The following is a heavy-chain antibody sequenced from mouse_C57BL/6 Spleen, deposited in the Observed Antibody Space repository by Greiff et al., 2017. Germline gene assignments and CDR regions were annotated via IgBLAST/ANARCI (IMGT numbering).Heavy chain of an antibody. CDR2: INPSTGGT. V-gene: IGHV1-42*01. Sequence: VQLQQSGPELVKPGASVKISCKASGYSFTGYYMNWVKQSPEKSLEWIGEINPSTGGTTYNQKFKAKATLTVDKSSSTAYMQLKSLTSEDSAVYYCARLEESGDYWYFDVWGTGTTVTVSS. D-gene: IGHD2-13*01. J-gene: IGHJ1*03. CDR3: ARLEESGDYWYFDV. CDR1: GYSFTGYY.